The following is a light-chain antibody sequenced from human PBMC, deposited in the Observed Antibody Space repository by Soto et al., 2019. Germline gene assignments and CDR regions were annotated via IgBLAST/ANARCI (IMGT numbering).Light chain of an antibody. CDR3: QQSYNTPLT. CDR1: QSISSY. J-gene: IGKJ2*01. CDR2: AAS. Sequence: DIQMTQSPSSLSASVGDRVTITCRASQSISSYLNWYQQKPGKAPKILIYAASSLQSGVPSRFSGSGSGTDVTLTISSLQPEDFATYYCQQSYNTPLTFGQGAKLEIK. V-gene: IGKV1-39*01.